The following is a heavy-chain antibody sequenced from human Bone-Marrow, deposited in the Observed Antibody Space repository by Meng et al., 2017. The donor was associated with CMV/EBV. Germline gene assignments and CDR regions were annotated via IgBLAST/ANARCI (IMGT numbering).Heavy chain of an antibody. CDR2: IYHSGST. J-gene: IGHJ2*01. CDR3: ARVRASGGWYFDL. CDR1: GYSISSGYY. D-gene: IGHD3-10*01. Sequence: SETLSLTCTVSGYSISSGYYWGWIRQPPGKGLEWIGSIYHSGSTYYNPSLKSRVTISVDTSKNQFSLKPSSVTAADTAVYYCARVRASGGWYFDLWGRGTLVTVSS. V-gene: IGHV4-38-2*02.